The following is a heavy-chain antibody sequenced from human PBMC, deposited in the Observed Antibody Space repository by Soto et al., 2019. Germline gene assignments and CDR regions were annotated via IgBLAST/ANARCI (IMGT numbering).Heavy chain of an antibody. V-gene: IGHV3-23*01. CDR2: ISGSGGST. CDR3: ARDDVEMDYYGMDV. CDR1: GFTFSSYA. J-gene: IGHJ6*02. Sequence: GGSLRLSCAASGFTFSSYAMSWVRQAPGKGLEWVSAISGSGGSTYYADSVKGRFTISRDNAKNSLYLQMNSLGDEDTAVYYCARDDVEMDYYGMDVWGQGTTVTVSS.